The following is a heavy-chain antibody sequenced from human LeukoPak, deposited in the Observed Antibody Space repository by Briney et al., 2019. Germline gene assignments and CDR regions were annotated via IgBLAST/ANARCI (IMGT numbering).Heavy chain of an antibody. Sequence: PGGSLRLSCAASGFTFSSYSMNWVRQAPGKGLEWVSSISSSSSYIYYADSVKGRFTISRDNAKNSLYLQMNSLRAEDTAVYYCVRESTRDGPADYWGQGTLVTVSS. CDR3: VRESTRDGPADY. CDR1: GFTFSSYS. CDR2: ISSSSSYI. J-gene: IGHJ4*02. V-gene: IGHV3-21*01. D-gene: IGHD2-2*01.